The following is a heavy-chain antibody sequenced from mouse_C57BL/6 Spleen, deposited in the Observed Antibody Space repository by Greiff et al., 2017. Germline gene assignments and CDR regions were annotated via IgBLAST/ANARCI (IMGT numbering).Heavy chain of an antibody. CDR2: ISNKANNHAT. CDR3: TRRYWGVDFDD. D-gene: IGHD2-12*01. J-gene: IGHJ2*01. CDR1: GFTFRDAW. Sequence: EVQGVESGGGLVQPGGSMKLSCAASGFTFRDAWLDWVRQSPEKGLEWVAEISNKANNHATYSNVSVKGRCSSSRDDSKSSVYLQMNSLRAEDTGIYYCTRRYWGVDFDDWGQGTTLTVSS. V-gene: IGHV6-6*01.